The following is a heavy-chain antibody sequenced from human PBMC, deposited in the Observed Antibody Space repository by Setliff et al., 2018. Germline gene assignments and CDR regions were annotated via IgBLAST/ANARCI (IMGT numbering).Heavy chain of an antibody. J-gene: IGHJ5*02. V-gene: IGHV3-30*18. CDR2: ISKDGSTK. Sequence: GVSLRLSCAASGFTFSTYWMHWVRQAPGKGLELVALISKDGSTKYYADSVKGRFTVSRDNAKNSLSLQMNSLRAEDTAVYYCAKVGIFGGGYLDLWGQGTLVTVSS. CDR1: GFTFSTYW. CDR3: AKVGIFGGGYLDL. D-gene: IGHD3-16*01.